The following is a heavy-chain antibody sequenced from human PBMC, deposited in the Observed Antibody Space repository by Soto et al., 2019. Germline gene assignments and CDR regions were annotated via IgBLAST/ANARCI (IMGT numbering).Heavy chain of an antibody. D-gene: IGHD6-6*01. CDR3: VISSRSSSPPAT. Sequence: GGSLRLSCIASGFSFSSCWMNWVRQAPGAGLEWVATIKHDGSERYYVDSVRGRFTISRDNAENSLHLQMNSLRTEDTAVYYCVISSRSSSPPATWGQGTLVTVSS. V-gene: IGHV3-7*01. CDR1: GFSFSSCW. J-gene: IGHJ5*02. CDR2: IKHDGSER.